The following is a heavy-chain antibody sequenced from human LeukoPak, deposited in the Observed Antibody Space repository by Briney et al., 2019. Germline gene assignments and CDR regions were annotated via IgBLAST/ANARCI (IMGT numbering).Heavy chain of an antibody. CDR3: ARRWIAAHGARYYYYYGMDV. V-gene: IGHV3-7*01. J-gene: IGHJ6*02. Sequence: PGGSLRLSCAASGFTFSSYWMSWVRQAPGKGLEWVANIKQDGSEKYYVDSVKGRFTISRDNAKNSLYLQMNSLRAEDTAVYYCARRWIAAHGARYYYYYGMDVWGQGTTVTVSS. CDR1: GFTFSSYW. CDR2: IKQDGSEK. D-gene: IGHD5-24*01.